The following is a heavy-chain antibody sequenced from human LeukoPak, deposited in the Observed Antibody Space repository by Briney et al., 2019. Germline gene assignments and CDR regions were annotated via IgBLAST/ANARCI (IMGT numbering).Heavy chain of an antibody. CDR3: ARDLGNRIQLWLDY. D-gene: IGHD5-18*01. CDR2: IYYSGST. Sequence: PSETLSLTCTVSGGSIRSYWSWIRQPPGKGLEWIGSIYYSGSTYYNPSLKSRVTISVDTSKNQFSLKLSSVTAADTAVYYCARDLGNRIQLWLDYWGQGTLVTVSS. CDR1: GGSIRSY. J-gene: IGHJ4*02. V-gene: IGHV4-39*07.